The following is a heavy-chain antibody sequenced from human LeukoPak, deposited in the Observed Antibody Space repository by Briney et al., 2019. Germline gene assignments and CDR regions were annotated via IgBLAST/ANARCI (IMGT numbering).Heavy chain of an antibody. D-gene: IGHD4-17*01. CDR3: TRETYGDYVRTGYYYYMDV. CDR2: IRSKANSYAT. Sequence: GGSLRLSCAASGFTFSGSAMHWVRQASGKGLEWVGCIRSKANSYATAYAASVKGRFTISRDDSKNTAYLQMNSLKTEDTAVYYCTRETYGDYVRTGYYYYMDVWGKGTTVTVSS. J-gene: IGHJ6*03. CDR1: GFTFSGSA. V-gene: IGHV3-73*01.